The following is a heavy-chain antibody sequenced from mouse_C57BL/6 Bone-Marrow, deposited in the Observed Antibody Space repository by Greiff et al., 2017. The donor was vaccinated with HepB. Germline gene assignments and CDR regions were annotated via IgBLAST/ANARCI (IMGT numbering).Heavy chain of an antibody. V-gene: IGHV1-64*01. D-gene: IGHD1-1*01. J-gene: IGHJ1*03. CDR1: GYTFTSYW. Sequence: VQLQQSGAELVKPGASVKLSCKASGYTFTSYWMHWVKQRPGQGLEWIGMIHPNSGSTNYNEKFKSKATLTVDKSSSTAYMQLSSLTSEDSAVYYCARGNYGSSYVRYWYFDVWGTGTTVTVSS. CDR3: ARGNYGSSYVRYWYFDV. CDR2: IHPNSGST.